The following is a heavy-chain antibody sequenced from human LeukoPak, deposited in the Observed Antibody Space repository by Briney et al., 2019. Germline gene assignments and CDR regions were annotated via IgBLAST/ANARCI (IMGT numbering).Heavy chain of an antibody. CDR3: ARGLSYSSSYLPNWFDP. CDR2: INHSGST. V-gene: IGHV4-34*01. D-gene: IGHD6-6*01. CDR1: GGSFSGYY. Sequence: PSETLSLTCAVYGGSFSGYYWSWIRQPPGKGLEWIGEINHSGSTNYNPSLKSRVTISVDTSKNQFSLKLSSVTAADTAVYYCARGLSYSSSYLPNWFDPWGQGTLVTVSS. J-gene: IGHJ5*02.